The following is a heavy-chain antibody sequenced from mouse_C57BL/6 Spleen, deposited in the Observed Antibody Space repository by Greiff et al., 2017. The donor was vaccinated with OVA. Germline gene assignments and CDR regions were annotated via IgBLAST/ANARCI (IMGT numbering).Heavy chain of an antibody. Sequence: EVKLEESGPGLVKPSQSLSLTCSVTGYSITSGYYWNWIRPFPGNKLEWMGYISYDGSNNYNPSLKNRFSITRDTYKNLFFLKLNSVTTEDTATYYCAREGSRYYFDYWGQGTTLTVSS. CDR2: ISYDGSN. D-gene: IGHD1-1*01. CDR3: AREGSRYYFDY. CDR1: GYSITSGYY. V-gene: IGHV3-6*01. J-gene: IGHJ2*01.